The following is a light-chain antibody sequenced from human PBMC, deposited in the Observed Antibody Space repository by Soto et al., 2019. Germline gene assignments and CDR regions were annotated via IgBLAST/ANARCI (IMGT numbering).Light chain of an antibody. CDR1: QSISGW. J-gene: IGKJ1*01. CDR3: QQYETFSGT. V-gene: IGKV1-5*01. CDR2: DAS. Sequence: DIPMTQSPSTLSASVGDTVTLTCRASQSISGWLAWYQQKPGKAPILLIYDASALPRGVPSRFSGSGSGTEFTLTISSLQPDDFATYYCQQYETFSGTFGPGTKVEI.